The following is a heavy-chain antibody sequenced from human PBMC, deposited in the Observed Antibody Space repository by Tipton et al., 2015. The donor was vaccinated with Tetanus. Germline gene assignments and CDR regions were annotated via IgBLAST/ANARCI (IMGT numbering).Heavy chain of an antibody. CDR1: GYNFRNNG. V-gene: IGHV3-30*03. CDR3: ARDRHSYESSGYYLFDK. Sequence: SLRLSCVASGYNFRNNGMHWVRQAPGKGLEWVAVISNDASHIYYADSVRGRFTMSRENNKNTVHLQMNSLRPDDTAVYYCARDRHSYESSGYYLFDKWGQGTLVTFSA. J-gene: IGHJ4*02. CDR2: ISNDASHI. D-gene: IGHD3-22*01.